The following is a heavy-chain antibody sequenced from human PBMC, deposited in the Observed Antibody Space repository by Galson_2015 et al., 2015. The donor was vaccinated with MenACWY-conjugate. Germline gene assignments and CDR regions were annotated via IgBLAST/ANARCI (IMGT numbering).Heavy chain of an antibody. CDR3: AREFSY. CDR2: IYDSGTT. Sequence: ETLSLTCSVSGGSASSSGYYWTWIRQPPGKGLEWIGLIYDSGTTKYNPSLKGRVTISLDTSKNQVSLKLSSVTAADTAVYYCAREFSYWGQGTLVTVSS. D-gene: IGHD2/OR15-2a*01. CDR1: GGSASSSGYY. J-gene: IGHJ4*02. V-gene: IGHV4-61*08.